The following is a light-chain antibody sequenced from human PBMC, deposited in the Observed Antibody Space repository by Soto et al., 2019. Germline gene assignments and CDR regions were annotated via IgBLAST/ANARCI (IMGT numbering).Light chain of an antibody. J-gene: IGKJ1*01. Sequence: EIVLTQSPGTLSLSPGERVTLSCRASQSVSSTYLVWYQQKPGQAPRLLIYGASVRATGIPDRFSGSGSGTEFTLTISSLQPDDFATYYCQHYNSYSEAFGQGTKVDIK. CDR1: QSVSSTY. V-gene: IGKV3-20*01. CDR3: QHYNSYSEA. CDR2: GAS.